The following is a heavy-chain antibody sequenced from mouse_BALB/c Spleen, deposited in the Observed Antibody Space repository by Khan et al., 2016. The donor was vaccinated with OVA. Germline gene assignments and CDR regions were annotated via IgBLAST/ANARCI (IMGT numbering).Heavy chain of an antibody. V-gene: IGHV9-3-1*01. Sequence: QIQLVQSGPELKKPGATVKISCKASGYTFTSYGMNWVKQSPGKALKWMGWINTYTGEPTYADDFKGRFAFSLDTSASTAYLQINNLKNEDTATYFCARPPYFSYTLDYWGQGTSVTVSS. D-gene: IGHD2-10*01. CDR2: INTYTGEP. CDR3: ARPPYFSYTLDY. CDR1: GYTFTSYG. J-gene: IGHJ4*01.